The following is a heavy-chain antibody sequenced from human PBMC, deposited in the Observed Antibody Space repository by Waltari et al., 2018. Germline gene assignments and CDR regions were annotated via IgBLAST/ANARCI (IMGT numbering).Heavy chain of an antibody. CDR3: AREYCSGGSCYPYYYYGMDV. CDR2: IIPIFCTE. D-gene: IGHD2-15*01. CDR1: GGTFSSYA. V-gene: IGHV1-69*01. J-gene: IGHJ6*02. Sequence: QVQLVQSGAEVKKPGSSVKVSCKASGGTFSSYAISWVRPAPGQGLGWMGGIIPIFCTENYAQKFQGRVTITADEATSTAYMELSSLRSEDTAVYYCAREYCSGGSCYPYYYYGMDVWGQGTTVTVSS.